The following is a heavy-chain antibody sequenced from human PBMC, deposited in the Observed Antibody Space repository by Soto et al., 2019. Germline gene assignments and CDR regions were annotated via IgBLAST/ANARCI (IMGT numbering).Heavy chain of an antibody. D-gene: IGHD6-19*01. J-gene: IGHJ4*02. V-gene: IGHV3-23*01. CDR3: AMEHTYTTDSYVGDH. CDR2: ISGSGGRT. Sequence: PGGSLRLSCAASGFTISSYAMSWVRQAPGKGLEWVSAISGSGGRTYYADSVKGRFTISRDNSKSTLYLQTNSLRAEDTAVYYYAMEHTYTTDSYVGDHWGQVTLATV. CDR1: GFTISSYA.